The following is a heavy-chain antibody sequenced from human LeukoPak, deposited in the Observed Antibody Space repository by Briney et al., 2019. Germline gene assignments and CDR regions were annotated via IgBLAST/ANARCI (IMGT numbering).Heavy chain of an antibody. Sequence: SETLSLTCTVSGGSISSSSYYWGWIRQPPGKGLEWIGSIYYSGSTYYNLSLKSRVTISVDTSKNQFSLKLSSVTAADTAVYYCATQIGYCSSTSCYNLDYWGQGTLVTVSS. D-gene: IGHD2-2*02. CDR2: IYYSGST. CDR3: ATQIGYCSSTSCYNLDY. CDR1: GGSISSSSYY. J-gene: IGHJ4*02. V-gene: IGHV4-39*07.